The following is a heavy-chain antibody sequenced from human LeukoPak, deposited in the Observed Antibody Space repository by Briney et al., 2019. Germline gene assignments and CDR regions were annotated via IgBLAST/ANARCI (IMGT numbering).Heavy chain of an antibody. J-gene: IGHJ4*02. CDR1: GFTFSSYA. V-gene: IGHV3-15*01. Sequence: PGGSLRLSCAASGFTFSSYAMSWVRQAPGKGLEWVGRIKSKTDGGTTDYAAPVKGRFTISRDDSKNTLYLQMNSLKTEDTAVYYCTTGRVETYYYDSSGYRKNTGDYWGQGTLVTVSS. CDR2: IKSKTDGGTT. D-gene: IGHD3-22*01. CDR3: TTGRVETYYYDSSGYRKNTGDY.